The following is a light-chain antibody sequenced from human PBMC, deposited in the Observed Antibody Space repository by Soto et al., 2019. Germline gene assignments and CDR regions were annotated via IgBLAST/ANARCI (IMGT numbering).Light chain of an antibody. V-gene: IGKV3-20*01. Sequence: EIVLTQSPGTLSLSPGERATLSCRASQSVSSSYLAWYQQKPGQAPRLLMYDAFNRATGIPDRFSGSGSGTDFILTISRLEPEDFAVYYCQQYDNSPQVTFGQGTRLEIK. CDR1: QSVSSSY. J-gene: IGKJ5*01. CDR3: QQYDNSPQVT. CDR2: DAF.